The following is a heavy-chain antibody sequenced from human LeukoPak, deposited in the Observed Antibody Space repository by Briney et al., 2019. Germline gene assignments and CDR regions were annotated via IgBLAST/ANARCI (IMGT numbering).Heavy chain of an antibody. CDR3: ARDQSSYGAPEGIFDY. CDR2: INSDGSST. CDR1: GFTFSSYW. V-gene: IGHV3-74*01. Sequence: GGSLRLSCAASGFTFSSYWMHWVRQAPGKGLVWVSRINSDGSSTSYADSVKGRFTISRDNAKNTLYLQMNSLRDEDTAVYYCARDQSSYGAPEGIFDYWGQGTLVTVSS. D-gene: IGHD4-17*01. J-gene: IGHJ4*02.